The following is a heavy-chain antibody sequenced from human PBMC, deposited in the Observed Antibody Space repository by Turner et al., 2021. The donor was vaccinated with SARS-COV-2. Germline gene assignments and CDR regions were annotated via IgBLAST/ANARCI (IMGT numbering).Heavy chain of an antibody. CDR1: GFTFSSYA. J-gene: IGHJ5*02. CDR2: ISASGGSI. D-gene: IGHD5-12*01. Sequence: EVQLLESGGGLVQPGGSLSLSCAASGFTFSSYAMSWVRQAPGKGLGWVSGISASGGSIYYADSVKGRFTISRDNPKNTLNLQMNSLRAEDTAVYFCAKDHGGYSASWGQGTLVTVSS. CDR3: AKDHGGYSAS. V-gene: IGHV3-23*01.